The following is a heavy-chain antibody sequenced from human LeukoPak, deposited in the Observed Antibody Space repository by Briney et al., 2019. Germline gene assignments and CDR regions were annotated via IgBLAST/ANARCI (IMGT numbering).Heavy chain of an antibody. J-gene: IGHJ3*02. CDR3: ARGGSGATKDDAFDI. V-gene: IGHV3-21*01. CDR1: GFTLSSDS. D-gene: IGHD3-10*01. Sequence: GGCLRLSCAASGFTLSSDSINCVCQAPGKGLEWVSSISSGSGHIYYADSVRGRFTISRDNAENSLYLQMNSLRAEDTAVYYCARGGSGATKDDAFDIWGQGTMVTVSS. CDR2: ISSGSGHI.